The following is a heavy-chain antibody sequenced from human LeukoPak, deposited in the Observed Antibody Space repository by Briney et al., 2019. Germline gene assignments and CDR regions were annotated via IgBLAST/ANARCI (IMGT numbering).Heavy chain of an antibody. Sequence: GGSLRLSCAASGFTFSSYSMNWVRQAPGKGLEWVSAISGSGGSTYYADSVKGRFTISRDNSKNTLYLQMNSLRAEDTAVYYCAKGIAAAGTIQLYYFDYWGQGTLVTVSS. V-gene: IGHV3-23*01. CDR3: AKGIAAAGTIQLYYFDY. J-gene: IGHJ4*02. D-gene: IGHD6-13*01. CDR1: GFTFSSYS. CDR2: ISGSGGST.